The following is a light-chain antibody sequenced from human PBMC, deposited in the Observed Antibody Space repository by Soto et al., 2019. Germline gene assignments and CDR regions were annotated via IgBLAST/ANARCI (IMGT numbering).Light chain of an antibody. J-gene: IGLJ2*01. CDR3: QSYDSSLSGSVV. CDR2: GNS. Sequence: QSVLTQPPSVSGAPGQRVTISCTGSSSNIGAGYDVHWYQQLPGTAPKLLIYGNSNRPSGVPDRFSGSKSGTSASLAITGLKAEDEADYSCQSYDSSLSGSVVFGGGTKLTVL. CDR1: SSNIGAGYD. V-gene: IGLV1-40*01.